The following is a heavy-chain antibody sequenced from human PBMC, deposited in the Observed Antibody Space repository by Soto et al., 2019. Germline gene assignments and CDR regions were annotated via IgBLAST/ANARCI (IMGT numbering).Heavy chain of an antibody. V-gene: IGHV6-1*01. CDR2: TYYRSKWYN. Sequence: SQTLSLTCVISGDSVSSNSVAWNWIRQSPSRGLEWLGRTYYRSKWYNDYAVSVKSRITINPDTSKNQFSLQLNSVTPEDTAVYYCARGSGGTCTGRFDPWDKGTLGTVSS. J-gene: IGHJ5*02. CDR3: ARGSGGTCTGRFDP. CDR1: GDSVSSNSVA. D-gene: IGHD2-15*01.